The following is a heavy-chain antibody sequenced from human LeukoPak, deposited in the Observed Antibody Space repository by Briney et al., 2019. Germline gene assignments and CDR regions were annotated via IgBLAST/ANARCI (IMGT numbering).Heavy chain of an antibody. CDR2: INHSGST. J-gene: IGHJ3*02. Sequence: SETLSLTCAVYGGSFSGYYWSWIRVPPGKGLEWIGEINHSGSTNYNPSLKSRVTISVDTSKNQFSLKLSSVTAADTAVYYCARVGRIVVADLGAFDIWGQGTMVTVS. CDR1: GGSFSGYY. D-gene: IGHD6-19*01. CDR3: ARVGRIVVADLGAFDI. V-gene: IGHV4-34*09.